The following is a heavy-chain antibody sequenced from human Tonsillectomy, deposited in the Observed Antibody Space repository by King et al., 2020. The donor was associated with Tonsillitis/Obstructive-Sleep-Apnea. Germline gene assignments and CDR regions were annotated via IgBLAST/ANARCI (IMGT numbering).Heavy chain of an antibody. CDR3: ARDMVLEAGGDAFDI. V-gene: IGHV4-59*01. Sequence: LQLQESGPGLVKPSETLSLTCTVSGGSISSYYWSWIRQPPGKGLEWIGYSYYSGSANYNPSLKSRVTMSVDRPKNQFSLNLSSVTAADTAVYYCARDMVLEAGGDAFDIWGQGTMVTVSS. CDR2: SYYSGSA. CDR1: GGSISSYY. J-gene: IGHJ3*02. D-gene: IGHD2-8*01.